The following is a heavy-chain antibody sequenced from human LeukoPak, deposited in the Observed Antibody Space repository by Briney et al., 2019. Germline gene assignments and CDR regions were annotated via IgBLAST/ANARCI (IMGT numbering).Heavy chain of an antibody. V-gene: IGHV4-39*01. CDR1: GGSISSSSYY. D-gene: IGHD3-3*01. J-gene: IGHJ4*02. CDR2: IYYSGST. Sequence: SETLFLTCTVSGGSISSSSYYWGWIRQPPGKGLEWIGTIYYSGSTYYNPSLKSRVTISVDTSKNQFSLKLSSVTAADTAVYYCARSTYHDFWSGYYTGFLVDYWGRGTLVTVSS. CDR3: ARSTYHDFWSGYYTGFLVDY.